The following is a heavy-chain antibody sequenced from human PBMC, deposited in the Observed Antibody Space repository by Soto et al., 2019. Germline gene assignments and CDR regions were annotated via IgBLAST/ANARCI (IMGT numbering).Heavy chain of an antibody. CDR2: ISSSSSYI. J-gene: IGHJ6*02. CDR3: ASDIVVVDAEGGMDV. V-gene: IGHV3-21*01. D-gene: IGHD2-2*01. CDR1: GFTSSSYS. Sequence: EVQLVESGGGLVKPGGSLRLSCAASGFTSSSYSMNWVRQAPGKGLEWVSSISSSSSYIYYADSVKGRFTISRDNAKKSLYLQMTILRAEETAVYYCASDIVVVDAEGGMDVWGQGTTVTVSS.